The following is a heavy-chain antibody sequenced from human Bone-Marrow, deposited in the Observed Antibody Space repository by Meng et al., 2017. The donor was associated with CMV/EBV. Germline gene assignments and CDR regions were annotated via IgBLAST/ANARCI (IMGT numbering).Heavy chain of an antibody. Sequence: SVKVSCKASGGTFSSYAISWVRQAPGQGLEWMGGIIPIFGTANYAQKFQGRVTITTDESTSTAYMELSSLRSEDTAVYYCAKSYRAQQLAFDYWGQGTAVTVSS. CDR1: GGTFSSYA. CDR3: AKSYRAQQLAFDY. CDR2: IIPIFGTA. D-gene: IGHD6-13*01. V-gene: IGHV1-69*05. J-gene: IGHJ4*02.